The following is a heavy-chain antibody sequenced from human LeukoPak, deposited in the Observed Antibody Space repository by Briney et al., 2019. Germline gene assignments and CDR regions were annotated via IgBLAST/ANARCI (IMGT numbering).Heavy chain of an antibody. CDR3: ARWDPRGWGGAFDI. Sequence: ASVKVSCKASGYSFTGYYIHWVRQAPGQGLEWMGWISAYNGNTNYAQKLQGRVTMTTDTSTSTAYMELRSLRSDDTAVYYCARWDPRGWGGAFDIWGQGTMVTVSS. CDR2: ISAYNGNT. CDR1: GYSFTGYY. J-gene: IGHJ3*02. D-gene: IGHD3-16*01. V-gene: IGHV1-18*04.